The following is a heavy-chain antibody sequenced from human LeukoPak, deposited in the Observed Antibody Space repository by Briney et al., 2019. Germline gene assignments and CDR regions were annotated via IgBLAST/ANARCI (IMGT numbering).Heavy chain of an antibody. Sequence: GGSLRLSCAASGFTFSTYFMTWVRQAPGKGLEWVSSIYNSGARTFYADSVKGRFTVSRDNSKNTLYLEMNSLRAEDTAIYFCAKDVVPDSGWDLDHWGQGTLVTVSS. CDR2: IYNSGART. D-gene: IGHD6-19*01. V-gene: IGHV3-23*01. CDR3: AKDVVPDSGWDLDH. CDR1: GFTFSTYF. J-gene: IGHJ4*02.